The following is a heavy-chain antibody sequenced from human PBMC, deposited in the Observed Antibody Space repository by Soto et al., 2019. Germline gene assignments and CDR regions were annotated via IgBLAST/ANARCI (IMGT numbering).Heavy chain of an antibody. D-gene: IGHD2-15*01. Sequence: GASLKISCEGSGCSFTSYWSGRVRQMPGKGLEGMGIIYPGDPNTRYSPPFQGQVTISADKSISTAYLQWSSLKASDTAMYYCARVGGRVAFDIWGQGTMVTVS. V-gene: IGHV5-51*01. CDR2: IYPGDPNT. J-gene: IGHJ3*02. CDR3: ARVGGRVAFDI. CDR1: GCSFTSYW.